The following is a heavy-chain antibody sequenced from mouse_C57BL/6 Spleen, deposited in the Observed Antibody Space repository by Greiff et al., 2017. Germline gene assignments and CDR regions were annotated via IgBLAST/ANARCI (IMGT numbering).Heavy chain of an antibody. CDR1: GFTFTDYY. V-gene: IGHV7-3*01. D-gene: IGHD2-4*01. Sequence: EVKLMESGGGLVQPGGSLSLSCAASGFTFTDYYMSWVRQPPGKALEWLGFIRNKANGYTTEYSASVKGRFTISRDNSQSILYLQMNALRAEDSATYYCARYPSTYYDYDGWFAYWGQGTLVTVSA. J-gene: IGHJ3*01. CDR2: IRNKANGYTT. CDR3: ARYPSTYYDYDGWFAY.